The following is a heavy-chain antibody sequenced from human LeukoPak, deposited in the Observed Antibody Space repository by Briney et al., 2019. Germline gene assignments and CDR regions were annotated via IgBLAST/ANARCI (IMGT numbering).Heavy chain of an antibody. J-gene: IGHJ6*04. Sequence: SETLSLTCTVPGGSISSSSYYWGWIRQPPGKGLEWIGSIYYSGSTYYNPSLKSRVTISVDTSKNQFSLKLSSVTAADTAVYYCATEDGYSSSNVWGKGTTVTVSS. D-gene: IGHD6-6*01. CDR3: ATEDGYSSSNV. CDR1: GGSISSSSYY. CDR2: IYYSGST. V-gene: IGHV4-39*01.